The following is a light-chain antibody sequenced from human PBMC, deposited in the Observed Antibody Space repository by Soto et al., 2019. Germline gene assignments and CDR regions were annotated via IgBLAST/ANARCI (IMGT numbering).Light chain of an antibody. Sequence: EIVLTQSPATLSLSPGERATLSCRASQSVSRYLGWYQQKPGKAPRLLIYNASNRTTGIPARFSGSGSETDFNLTISSLEPEDFAAYYWEQRSDWPLTFGGGTKVEIK. CDR3: EQRSDWPLT. CDR1: QSVSRY. J-gene: IGKJ4*01. CDR2: NAS. V-gene: IGKV3-11*01.